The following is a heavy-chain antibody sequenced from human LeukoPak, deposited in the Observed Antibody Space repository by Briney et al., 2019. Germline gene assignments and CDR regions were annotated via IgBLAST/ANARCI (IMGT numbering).Heavy chain of an antibody. D-gene: IGHD2-2*01. CDR3: AKVPRYCSSTSCYAGYFEY. CDR2: ISGSGGST. V-gene: IGHV3-23*01. CDR1: GFTFSSYA. J-gene: IGHJ4*02. Sequence: GGSLRLSCTASGFTFSSYAMSWVRQAPGKGLEWVSAISGSGGSTYYADSVKGRFTISRDNSKNTLYLQMNSLRAEDTAVFYCAKVPRYCSSTSCYAGYFEYWGQGTLVTVSS.